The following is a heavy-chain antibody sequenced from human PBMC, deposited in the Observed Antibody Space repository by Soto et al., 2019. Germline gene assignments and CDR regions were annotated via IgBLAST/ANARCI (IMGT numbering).Heavy chain of an antibody. CDR2: IIPIFGTA. CDR3: ARHSPIGYCIGGSCYSYYYGMDV. D-gene: IGHD2-15*01. CDR1: GGTFSSYA. V-gene: IGHV1-69*13. Sequence: SVKVSCKASGGTFSSYAISWVRQAPGQGLEWMGGIIPIFGTANYAQKFQGRVTITADESTSTAYMELSSLRSEDTAVYYCARHSPIGYCIGGSCYSYYYGMDVWGQGTTVTV. J-gene: IGHJ6*01.